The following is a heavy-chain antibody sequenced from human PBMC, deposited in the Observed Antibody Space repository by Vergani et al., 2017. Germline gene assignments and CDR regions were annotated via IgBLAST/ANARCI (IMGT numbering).Heavy chain of an antibody. V-gene: IGHV1-18*04. CDR1: GYTFTSYG. CDR2: ISAYNGNT. Sequence: QVQLVQSGAEVKKPGASVKVSCTASGYTFTSYGISWVRQAPGQRLEWMGWISAYNGNTNYAQKLQGRVTMTTDTSTSTAYMELRSLRSDDTAVYYCARDPDIVVVPAAPYYCYYYGMDVWGQGTTVTVSS. J-gene: IGHJ6*02. D-gene: IGHD2-2*01. CDR3: ARDPDIVVVPAAPYYCYYYGMDV.